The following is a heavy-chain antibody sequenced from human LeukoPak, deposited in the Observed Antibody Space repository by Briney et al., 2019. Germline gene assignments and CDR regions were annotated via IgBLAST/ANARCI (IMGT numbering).Heavy chain of an antibody. V-gene: IGHV4-61*02. Sequence: PSQTLSLTCTVSGGSISSGSYYWSWIRQPAGKGLEWIGRIYTSGSTNYNPSLKSRVTISVDTSKNQFSLKLSSVTAADTAVYYCARWVGRPYYFDYWGQGTLVTVSS. CDR3: ARWVGRPYYFDY. CDR1: GGSISSGSYY. J-gene: IGHJ4*02. CDR2: IYTSGST. D-gene: IGHD1-26*01.